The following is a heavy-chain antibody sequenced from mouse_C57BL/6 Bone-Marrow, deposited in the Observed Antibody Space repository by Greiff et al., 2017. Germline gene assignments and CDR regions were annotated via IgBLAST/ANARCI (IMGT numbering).Heavy chain of an antibody. V-gene: IGHV1-82*01. Sequence: VQLQQSGPELVKPGASVKISCKASGYAFSSSWMNWVKQRPGKGLEWIGRIYPGDGDTNYNGKFKGKATLTADKSSSTAYMQLSSLTSEDSAVYFCASGEVLRYPLDYWGQGTTLTVSS. D-gene: IGHD1-1*01. CDR2: IYPGDGDT. CDR1: GYAFSSSW. CDR3: ASGEVLRYPLDY. J-gene: IGHJ2*01.